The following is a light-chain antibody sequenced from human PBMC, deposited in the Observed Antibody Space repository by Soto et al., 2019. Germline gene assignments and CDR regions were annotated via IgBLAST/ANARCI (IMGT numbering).Light chain of an antibody. CDR1: RSMSSY. CDR2: AAS. J-gene: IGKJ1*01. V-gene: IGKV1-39*01. Sequence: DIQMTQSPSSLSASVGDRVTITCRASRSMSSYLNWYQQKPGKAPKLLIYAASSLQSGVPSRFSGSGSGTDFTLTISSLRPEDFATYYCQQTYSTPRGTFGQGTKVEIK. CDR3: QQTYSTPRGT.